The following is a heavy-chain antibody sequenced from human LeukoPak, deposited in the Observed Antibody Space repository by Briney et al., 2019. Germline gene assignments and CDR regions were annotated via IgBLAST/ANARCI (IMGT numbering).Heavy chain of an antibody. D-gene: IGHD3-22*01. J-gene: IGHJ3*02. CDR3: ARGSRDSGGYYNTFDI. V-gene: IGHV3-66*01. CDR1: GFTVSSNY. Sequence: SGGSLRLSCAASGFTVSSNYMSWVRQAPGKGLEWVSVIYSGGSTCYADSVKGRFIISSDNSKNTLYLQMNSLRAEDTAVYYCARGSRDSGGYYNTFDIWGQGTVVAVSS. CDR2: IYSGGST.